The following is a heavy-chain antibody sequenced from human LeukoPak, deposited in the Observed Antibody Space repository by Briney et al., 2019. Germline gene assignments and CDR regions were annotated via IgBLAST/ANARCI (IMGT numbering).Heavy chain of an antibody. CDR2: IIPIFGTA. Sequence: GASVKVSCKASGGTFSSYAISWVRQAPGQGLEWMGGIIPIFGTANYAQKFQGRVTITADESMSTAYMELSSLRSEDTAVYYCAREDYGDYEAQPWGQGTLVTVSS. J-gene: IGHJ5*02. V-gene: IGHV1-69*13. CDR3: AREDYGDYEAQP. CDR1: GGTFSSYA. D-gene: IGHD4-17*01.